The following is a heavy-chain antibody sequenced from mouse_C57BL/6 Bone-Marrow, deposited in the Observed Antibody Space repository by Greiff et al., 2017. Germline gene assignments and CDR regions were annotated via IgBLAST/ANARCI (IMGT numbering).Heavy chain of an antibody. V-gene: IGHV1-82*01. D-gene: IGHD4-1*01. Sequence: VQVVESGPELVKPGASVKISCKASGYAFSSSWMNWVKQRPGKGLEWIGRIYPGDGDTNYNGKFKGKATLTADKSSSTAYMQLSSLTSEDSAVYCCARKGVGRWYFDVWGTGTTVTVSS. CDR1: GYAFSSSW. J-gene: IGHJ1*03. CDR3: ARKGVGRWYFDV. CDR2: IYPGDGDT.